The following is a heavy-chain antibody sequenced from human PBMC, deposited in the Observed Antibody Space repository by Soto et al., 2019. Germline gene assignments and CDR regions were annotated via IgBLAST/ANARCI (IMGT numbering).Heavy chain of an antibody. J-gene: IGHJ3*02. CDR3: AKEWGLRYFDWLPGNHDAFDI. CDR1: GFTFSSYA. Sequence: GGSLRLSCAASGFTFSSYAMSWVRQAPGNGLEWVSAISGSGGSTYYADSVKGRFTISRDNSKNTLYLQMNSLRAEDTAVYYCAKEWGLRYFDWLPGNHDAFDIWGQGTMVTVSS. V-gene: IGHV3-23*01. CDR2: ISGSGGST. D-gene: IGHD3-9*01.